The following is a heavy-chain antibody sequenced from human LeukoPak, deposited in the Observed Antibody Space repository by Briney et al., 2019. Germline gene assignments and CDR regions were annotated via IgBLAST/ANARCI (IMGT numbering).Heavy chain of an antibody. CDR2: IASKTHGGTT. J-gene: IGHJ4*02. CDR3: ITDPAGVTTVTSPNYYFDY. Sequence: GGSLRLSCAASGFTFSNAWMSWVRQAPGKGLEWVGRIASKTHGGTTVYVAPVQGRFTISRDDSRNTLYLQMNSLKTEDPAVYYCITDPAGVTTVTSPNYYFDYWGQGTLVTVSS. D-gene: IGHD4-17*01. CDR1: GFTFSNAW. V-gene: IGHV3-15*04.